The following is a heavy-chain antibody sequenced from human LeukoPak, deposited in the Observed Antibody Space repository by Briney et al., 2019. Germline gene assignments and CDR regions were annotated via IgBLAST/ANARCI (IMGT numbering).Heavy chain of an antibody. J-gene: IGHJ1*01. CDR3: AKGSGGSYAGDFQH. CDR1: GFTFNGYA. D-gene: IGHD1-26*01. Sequence: GGSLRLSCAASGFTFNGYAMSWVRRAPGKGLEWVSLITGSGSNTYYADSVKGRFTMSRDNSKNTLYLQMNSVRAEDSAVYYCAKGSGGSYAGDFQHWGQGTLVTVSS. V-gene: IGHV3-23*01. CDR2: ITGSGSNT.